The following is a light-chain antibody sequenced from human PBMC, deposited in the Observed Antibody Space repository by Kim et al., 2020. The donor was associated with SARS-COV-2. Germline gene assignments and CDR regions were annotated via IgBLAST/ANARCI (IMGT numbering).Light chain of an antibody. CDR3: QVWDSSTEV. CDR1: NIGSKN. Sequence: VDQGQTARITWGGNNIGSKNVHRYQQKPGQAPVMVIYRDSSRPSGIPERFSGSNSGNTATLTISRAQAGDEAEYYSQVWDSSTEVFGGGTQLTVL. CDR2: RDS. V-gene: IGLV3-9*01. J-gene: IGLJ3*02.